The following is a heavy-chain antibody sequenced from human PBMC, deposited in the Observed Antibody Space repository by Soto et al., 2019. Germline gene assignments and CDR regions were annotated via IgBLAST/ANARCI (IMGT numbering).Heavy chain of an antibody. D-gene: IGHD3-10*01. CDR2: IYDSGST. CDR1: GDSLKNHY. J-gene: IGHJ4*02. Sequence: SETLSLTCSVSGDSLKNHYWAWIRHSPGKGLEWIGNIYDSGSTNYTPALKSRVSMSVDTSKNLFSLKMNSVTAADTAVYYCARSSMVPVKYFDFWGQGTVVTVSS. CDR3: ARSSMVPVKYFDF. V-gene: IGHV4-59*11.